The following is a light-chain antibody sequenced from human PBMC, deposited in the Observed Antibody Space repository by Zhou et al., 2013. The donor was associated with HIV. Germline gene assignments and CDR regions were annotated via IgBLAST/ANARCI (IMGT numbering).Light chain of an antibody. CDR2: DAS. V-gene: IGKV1-33*01. J-gene: IGKJ4*01. Sequence: IQMTQSPSSLSASVGDRVTITCQASQDINKYLNWYQQKLGKAPKLLIYDASHLETGVPARFSGSGSGTEFTFTISSLQPEDIATYYCQQYGNLPLTFGGGATVEIK. CDR3: QQYGNLPLT. CDR1: QDINKY.